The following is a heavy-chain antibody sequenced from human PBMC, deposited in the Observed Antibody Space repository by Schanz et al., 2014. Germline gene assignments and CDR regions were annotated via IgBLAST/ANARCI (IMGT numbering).Heavy chain of an antibody. Sequence: QVQLVESGGGVVQPGRSLRLSCAVSGFTFSSYGMHWVRQAPGKGLEWVALISYDGSNKHYADSVKGRFTISRDNSKKTLYVQMNSLRAEDTAVYFCARDGGRDGYNLAFDVWGQGTLVTVSS. J-gene: IGHJ3*01. CDR2: ISYDGSNK. CDR1: GFTFSSYG. CDR3: ARDGGRDGYNLAFDV. D-gene: IGHD5-12*01. V-gene: IGHV3-30*03.